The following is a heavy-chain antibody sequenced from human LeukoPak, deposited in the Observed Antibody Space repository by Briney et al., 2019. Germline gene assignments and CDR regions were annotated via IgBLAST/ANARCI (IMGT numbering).Heavy chain of an antibody. CDR2: VRNKANGYRT. D-gene: IGHD2-15*01. J-gene: IGHJ4*02. CDR3: ARSGYCGAGTCYSDYFDY. V-gene: IGHV3-72*01. CDR1: GFTLSDHY. Sequence: PGGSLRLSCAASGFTLSDHYMDWVRQAPGKGLEWVGRVRNKANGYRTEYDASVKGRFTVSGDASKSSLYLQMNSLKTEDTAVYYCARSGYCGAGTCYSDYFDYWGQGTLVTVSS.